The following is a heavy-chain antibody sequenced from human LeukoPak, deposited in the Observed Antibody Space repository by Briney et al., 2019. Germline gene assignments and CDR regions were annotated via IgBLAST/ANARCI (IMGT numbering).Heavy chain of an antibody. V-gene: IGHV3-23*01. CDR1: GFTFSSYP. D-gene: IGHD4-11*01. Sequence: PGGSLRLSCAASGFTFSSYPMSWVRQAPGKGLEWVSGISGSGATTYYADSVKGRFTISRDNSKNMLYVQMNSLRDEDTAVYYCARAQTNWGQGTLVTVSS. CDR2: ISGSGATT. J-gene: IGHJ4*02. CDR3: ARAQTN.